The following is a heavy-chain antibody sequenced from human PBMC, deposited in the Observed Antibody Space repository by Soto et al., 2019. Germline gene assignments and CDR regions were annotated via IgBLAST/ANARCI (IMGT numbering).Heavy chain of an antibody. CDR3: VREAPYCTSDTCPKFYDMDV. D-gene: IGHD2-21*01. CDR1: GGTFGSYA. Sequence: SVKVSCKASGGTFGSYAITWVRRAPGQGLEWLGGIIPILNSPAYAQKFQARVVITADEITNTAYMELNSLRFDDTAVYYCVREAPYCTSDTCPKFYDMDVWGQGTTVTVSS. V-gene: IGHV1-69*13. CDR2: IIPILNSP. J-gene: IGHJ6*02.